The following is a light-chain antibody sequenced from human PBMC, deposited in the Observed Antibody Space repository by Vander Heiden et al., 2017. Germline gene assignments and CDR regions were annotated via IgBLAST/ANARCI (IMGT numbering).Light chain of an antibody. V-gene: IGLV2-14*03. CDR1: SSDVGGYHY. Sequence: QSALTQPASVSGSPGQSITISCTGTSSDVGGYHYVSWYQQHPGKAPKLMIYDVSNRPSGVSNRFSGSKSGTTASLTITVLQAEEEADYYCSSSTTSSNRLVFGGGTKVTVL. CDR2: DVS. CDR3: SSSTTSSNRLV. J-gene: IGLJ2*01.